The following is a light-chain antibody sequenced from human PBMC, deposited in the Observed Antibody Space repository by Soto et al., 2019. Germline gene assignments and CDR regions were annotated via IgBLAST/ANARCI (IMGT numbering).Light chain of an antibody. CDR2: GAS. Sequence: EIVLTQSPGTLFLSPGERATLSCRASQSVSNNYLAWYQQTPGQAPRLLIYGASSRATDVPDRFSGSGSGTDFTLTITRLEPEDLAVYYCHQYSGSPNTFGQGTKLEIK. CDR1: QSVSNNY. J-gene: IGKJ2*01. V-gene: IGKV3-20*01. CDR3: HQYSGSPNT.